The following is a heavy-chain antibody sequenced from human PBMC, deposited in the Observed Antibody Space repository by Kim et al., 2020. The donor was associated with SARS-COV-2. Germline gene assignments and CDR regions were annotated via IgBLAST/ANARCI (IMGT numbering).Heavy chain of an antibody. V-gene: IGHV3-66*01. CDR2: IYGGGTI. D-gene: IGHD3-10*01. CDR3: ARDIKFDGFAFFDL. Sequence: GGSLRLSCAASGITLTNNHMNWVRQAPGKGLEWVSVIYGGGTIGYADSVKDRFIISRDTSKNTVYLEMNSLRAEDTAVYYCARDIKFDGFAFFDLWGRGT. CDR1: GITLTNNH. J-gene: IGHJ2*01.